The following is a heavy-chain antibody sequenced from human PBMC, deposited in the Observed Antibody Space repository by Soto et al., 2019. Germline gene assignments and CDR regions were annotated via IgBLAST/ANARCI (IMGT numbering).Heavy chain of an antibody. Sequence: SETLSLTCTVSGGSISSYYWSWIRQPPGKGLEWIGYTYYSGSTNYNPSLKSRVTISVDTSKNQFSLKLSSVTAADTAVYYCARRVTGKYNWFDPWGQGTLVTVSS. CDR1: GGSISSYY. J-gene: IGHJ5*02. CDR2: TYYSGST. V-gene: IGHV4-59*08. D-gene: IGHD1-20*01. CDR3: ARRVTGKYNWFDP.